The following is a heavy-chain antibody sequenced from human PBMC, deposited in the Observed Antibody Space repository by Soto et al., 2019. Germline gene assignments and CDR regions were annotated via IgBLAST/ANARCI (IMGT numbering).Heavy chain of an antibody. CDR2: IYYSGST. Sequence: PSETLSLTCTVSCGSISSSSYYWGWIRQPPGKGLEWIGSIYYSGSTYYNPSLKSRVTISVDTSKNQFSLKLSSVTAADTAVYYCARGRNWFDPWGQGTLVTVSS. CDR1: CGSISSSSYY. V-gene: IGHV4-39*01. J-gene: IGHJ5*02. CDR3: ARGRNWFDP.